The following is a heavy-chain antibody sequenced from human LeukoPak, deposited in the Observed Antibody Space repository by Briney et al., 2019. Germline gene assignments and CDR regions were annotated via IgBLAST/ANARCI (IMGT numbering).Heavy chain of an antibody. CDR2: IYYSGST. J-gene: IGHJ6*02. CDR3: ARESSMTTVTTSFHYGMDV. D-gene: IGHD4-17*01. CDR1: GGSISSSSYY. V-gene: IGHV4-39*07. Sequence: PSETLSLTCTVSGGSISSSSYYWGWIRQPPGKGLEWIGSIYYSGSTYYNPSLKSRVSISVDTSKNQFSLNLSSVTAADTAVYYCARESSMTTVTTSFHYGMDVWGQGTTVTVSS.